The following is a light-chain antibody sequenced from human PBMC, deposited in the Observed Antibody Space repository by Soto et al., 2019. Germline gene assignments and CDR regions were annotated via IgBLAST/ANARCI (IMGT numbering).Light chain of an antibody. J-gene: IGKJ1*01. V-gene: IGKV1-39*01. Sequence: DIQMTQSPSSLSASVGDRVTITCRASQSINSYLNWYQQKPGKAPKLLIYDATSLQSGVPSRFSGTISGTDFTLTISSLQPEDFATYYCQQSYSTPRTFGQGTKREIK. CDR3: QQSYSTPRT. CDR1: QSINSY. CDR2: DAT.